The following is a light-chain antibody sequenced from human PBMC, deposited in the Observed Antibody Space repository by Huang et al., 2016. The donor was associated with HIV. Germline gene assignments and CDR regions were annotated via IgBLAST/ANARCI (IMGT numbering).Light chain of an antibody. CDR1: QGVSNN. Sequence: EIVMTQSPATLSVSPGERATLSRRASQGVSNNIAWYQQKPGQTPRLLIHGAATRATGIAAKCSGRGSGTDFTLTITSLQPEDSAVYYCQHYNNWPPWTFGPGTQVEI. CDR2: GAA. J-gene: IGKJ1*01. CDR3: QHYNNWPPWT. V-gene: IGKV3D-15*01.